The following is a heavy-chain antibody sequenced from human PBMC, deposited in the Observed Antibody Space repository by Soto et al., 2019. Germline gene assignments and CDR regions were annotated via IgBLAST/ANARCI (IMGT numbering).Heavy chain of an antibody. Sequence: SETLSLTCTVSGASLSNGSYYWSWLRQPPGKGLEWLAYLYSGGSINYNPSLKSRVSIFMDTSENQFSLKLTSVTSADTAVYYCARCSRFCPAGRCFPWFDTWGQGTLVTVSS. J-gene: IGHJ5*02. CDR2: LYSGGSI. V-gene: IGHV4-61*01. D-gene: IGHD3-9*01. CDR1: GASLSNGSYY. CDR3: ARCSRFCPAGRCFPWFDT.